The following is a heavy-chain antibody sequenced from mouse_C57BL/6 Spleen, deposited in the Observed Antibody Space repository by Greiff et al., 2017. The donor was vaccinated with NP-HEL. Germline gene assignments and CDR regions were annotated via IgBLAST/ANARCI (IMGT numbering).Heavy chain of an antibody. D-gene: IGHD2-4*01. CDR3: APRGKTYDDYDDGDWYFDV. J-gene: IGHJ1*03. Sequence: QVQLQQPGTELVKPGASVKLSCKASGYTFTSYWMHWVKQRPGQGLEWIGNINPSNGGTNYNEKFKSKATLTVDKSSSTAYMQLSSLTSEDSAVYYCAPRGKTYDDYDDGDWYFDVWGTGTTVTVSS. V-gene: IGHV1-53*01. CDR2: INPSNGGT. CDR1: GYTFTSYW.